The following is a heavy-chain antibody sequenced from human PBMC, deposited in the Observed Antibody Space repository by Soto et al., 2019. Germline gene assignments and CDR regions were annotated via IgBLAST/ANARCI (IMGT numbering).Heavy chain of an antibody. V-gene: IGHV1-69*06. Sequence: RASLKVSYNASGGTFSSYAISWVRQAPGQGLEWMGGIIPIFGTANSAQKFQGRVTITADKSTSTAYMELSSLRSEDTAVYYCASGAGYFDYWGQGTLVTVSS. CDR1: GGTFSSYA. J-gene: IGHJ4*02. CDR3: ASGAGYFDY. CDR2: IIPIFGTA. D-gene: IGHD1-26*01.